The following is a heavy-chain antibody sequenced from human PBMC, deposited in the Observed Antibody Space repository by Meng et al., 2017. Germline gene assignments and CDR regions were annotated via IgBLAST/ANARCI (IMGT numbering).Heavy chain of an antibody. CDR3: AKEGVGPSPGWYFDL. D-gene: IGHD1-26*01. V-gene: IGHV3-23*04. J-gene: IGHJ2*01. CDR1: GFTFSSYS. CDR2: ISGSGGST. Sequence: EVQVVESGGGLVQPGRSLRLSCAASGFTFSSYSMNWVRQAPGKGLEWVSAISGSGGSTNYPDSVKGRFTISRDNSKNTLYLQMNSLRAEDTAVYYCAKEGVGPSPGWYFDLWGRGTLVTVSS.